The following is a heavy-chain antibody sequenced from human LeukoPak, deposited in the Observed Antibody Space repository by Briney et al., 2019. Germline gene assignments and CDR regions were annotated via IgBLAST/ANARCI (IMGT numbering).Heavy chain of an antibody. CDR2: IYSGGST. J-gene: IGHJ4*02. CDR3: ARDYYGSGSLVTY. Sequence: GGSLRLSCAASGFTVSSNYMSWVRQAPGKGLEWVSVIYSGGSTYYADSVKGRFTISRDNSKNTLYLQMNSLRAEDTAVYYCARDYYGSGSLVTYWGQGTLVTVSS. CDR1: GFTVSSNY. V-gene: IGHV3-53*01. D-gene: IGHD3-10*01.